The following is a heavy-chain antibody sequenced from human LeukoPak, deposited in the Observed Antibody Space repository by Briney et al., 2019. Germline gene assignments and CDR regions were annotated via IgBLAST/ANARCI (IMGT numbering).Heavy chain of an antibody. D-gene: IGHD3-16*01. CDR1: GFTFSSYS. CDR3: ASAYYYKFDY. CDR2: FSSSSSYI. Sequence: GGSLRLSCAASGFTFSSYSMNWVRQAPGKGLEWVSSFSSSSSYIYYADSVKGRFTISRDNAKNPLYLQMHSLKAEDTAVYYCASAYYYKFDYWGQGTLVTVSS. V-gene: IGHV3-21*01. J-gene: IGHJ4*02.